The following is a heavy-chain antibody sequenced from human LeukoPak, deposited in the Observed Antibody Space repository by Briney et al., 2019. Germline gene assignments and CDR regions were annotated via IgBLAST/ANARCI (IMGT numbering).Heavy chain of an antibody. V-gene: IGHV3-66*01. J-gene: IGHJ6*02. CDR3: ARGNLVDYNYYGMDV. CDR2: IYSDGRT. D-gene: IGHD2-15*01. Sequence: GGSLRLSCGAPGFTVSSSYMNWVRQSPGKGLEWVSVIYSDGRTYYADSVKGRFTISRDNSKNTLYLQMNSLRAEDTAVYYCARGNLVDYNYYGMDVWGQGTTVTVSS. CDR1: GFTVSSSY.